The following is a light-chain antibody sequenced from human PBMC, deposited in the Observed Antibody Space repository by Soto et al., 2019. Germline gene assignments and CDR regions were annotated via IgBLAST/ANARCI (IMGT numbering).Light chain of an antibody. Sequence: EIVLTQSPGTLSLSPGERVILSCRASQSVSSSHLAWYQQKPGQAPRLLIYGASSRATGIPDRFSGSGSGTDFTLTISRLEPEDFAVYYCQQYSSSPLTFGGGTKVDIK. CDR3: QQYSSSPLT. V-gene: IGKV3-20*01. CDR1: QSVSSSH. J-gene: IGKJ4*01. CDR2: GAS.